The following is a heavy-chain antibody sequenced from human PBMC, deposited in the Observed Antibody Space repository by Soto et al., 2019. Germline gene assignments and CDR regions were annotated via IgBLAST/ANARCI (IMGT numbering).Heavy chain of an antibody. D-gene: IGHD6-19*01. V-gene: IGHV3-21*01. Sequence: EVQLVESGGGLVKPGGSLRLSCAASGFTFSSYSMNWVRQAPGKGLEWVSSISSSSSYIYYADSVKGRFTISRDNAKNSLYLQMNSLRAEDTAVYYCARARQWGSSGGYYYYMDVWGKGTTVTVSS. J-gene: IGHJ6*03. CDR1: GFTFSSYS. CDR2: ISSSSSYI. CDR3: ARARQWGSSGGYYYYMDV.